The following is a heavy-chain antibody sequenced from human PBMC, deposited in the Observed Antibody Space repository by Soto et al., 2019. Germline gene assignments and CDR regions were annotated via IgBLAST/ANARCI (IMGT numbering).Heavy chain of an antibody. CDR2: IWYDGSYT. Sequence: QVHLAESGGGVVQPGTSLRLSCAASGFPFDRYVIHWVRQAPGKGLEWVAAIWYDGSYTYYGESVKGRFLISRDNSKNTVFLEMNSLRAEDAAVYFCAKGRIAVAAGAFDSWGPGTRVIVSS. CDR1: GFPFDRYV. D-gene: IGHD6-19*01. CDR3: AKGRIAVAAGAFDS. J-gene: IGHJ3*01. V-gene: IGHV3-33*03.